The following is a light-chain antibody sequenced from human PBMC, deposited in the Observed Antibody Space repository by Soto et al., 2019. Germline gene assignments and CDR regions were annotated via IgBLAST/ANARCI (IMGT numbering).Light chain of an antibody. CDR3: QQYNSYRT. CDR2: QAF. V-gene: IGKV1-5*03. CDR1: QSVSTS. J-gene: IGKJ1*01. Sequence: DIQMTQSPSTLSASVGDRLTITCRASQSVSTSLAWYQQKPGIAPKLLIYQAFSLENGVPSRFSGSGSGTEFTLTISSLQPDDFATYYCQQYNSYRTFGQGTKVDIK.